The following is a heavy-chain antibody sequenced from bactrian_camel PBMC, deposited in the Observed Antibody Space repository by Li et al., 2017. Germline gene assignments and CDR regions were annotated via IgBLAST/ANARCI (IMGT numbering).Heavy chain of an antibody. V-gene: IGHV3S6*01. CDR1: EYTASTNC. CDR2: IESDGNT. J-gene: IGHJ4*01. D-gene: IGHD2*01. Sequence: VQLVESGGGSVQAGGSLKLSCEFSEYTASTNCMTWFRQAPTKAREGVAVIESDGNTTYARSVKGRFTISRDNAKNTLYLQMNSLKPEDTAMYYCAAARTPCSPVVQAVTRYTYRGQGTQVTVS. CDR3: AAARTPCSPVVQAVTRYTY.